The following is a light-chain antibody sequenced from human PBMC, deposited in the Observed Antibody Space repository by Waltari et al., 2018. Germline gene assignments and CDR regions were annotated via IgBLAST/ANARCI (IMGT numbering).Light chain of an antibody. CDR2: AAS. V-gene: IGKV1-9*01. Sequence: DIHLTQSHSYLSASVGDRVTITCRASRCISSYLAWYQQKPGKAPKLLIYAASTLQSGVPLRFSGSGSGTEFTLTISSLQPEDFATYYCQQVNTYSWTFGQGTKVEIK. CDR1: RCISSY. J-gene: IGKJ1*01. CDR3: QQVNTYSWT.